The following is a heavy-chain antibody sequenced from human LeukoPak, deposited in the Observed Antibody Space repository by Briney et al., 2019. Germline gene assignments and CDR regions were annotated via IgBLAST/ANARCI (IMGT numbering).Heavy chain of an antibody. V-gene: IGHV4-34*01. D-gene: IGHD5-12*01. CDR1: GGSFSGYY. CDR2: INHSGST. CDR3: ARDRIVATTYYYYYGMDV. Sequence: SETLSLTCAVYGGSFSGYYWSWIRRPPGKGLEWIGEINHSGSTNYNPSLKSRVTISVDTSKNQFSLKLSSVTAADTAVYYCARDRIVATTYYYYYGMDVWGKGTTVTVSS. J-gene: IGHJ6*04.